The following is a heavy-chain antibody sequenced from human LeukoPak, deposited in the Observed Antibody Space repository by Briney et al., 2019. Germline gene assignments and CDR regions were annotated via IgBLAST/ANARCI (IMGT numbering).Heavy chain of an antibody. CDR2: IRYDGSNE. CDR3: AKDADYYDSSGKVSYFDY. CDR1: GFTFSSYG. J-gene: IGHJ4*02. Sequence: PGGSLRLSCAASGFTFSSYGMHWVRQAPGKGLEWVAFIRYDGSNEYYADSVKGRFTISRDNSKNTLYLQMNSLRAEDTAVYYCAKDADYYDSSGKVSYFDYWGQGTLVTVSS. D-gene: IGHD3-22*01. V-gene: IGHV3-30*02.